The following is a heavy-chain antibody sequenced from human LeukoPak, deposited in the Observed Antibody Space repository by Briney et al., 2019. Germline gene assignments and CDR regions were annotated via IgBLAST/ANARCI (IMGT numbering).Heavy chain of an antibody. V-gene: IGHV4-34*01. CDR1: SGSFSGYY. Sequence: SETLSLTCAVYSGSFSGYYWSWIRQPPGKGLEWIGEINHSGSTNYNPSLKSRVTISVDTSKNQFSLKLSSVTAADTAVYYCSYDYVWGTYRRPGDYWGQGTLVTVSS. D-gene: IGHD3-16*02. CDR2: INHSGST. CDR3: SYDYVWGTYRRPGDY. J-gene: IGHJ4*02.